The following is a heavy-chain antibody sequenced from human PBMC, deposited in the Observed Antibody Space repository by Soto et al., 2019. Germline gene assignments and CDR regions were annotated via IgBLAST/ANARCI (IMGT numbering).Heavy chain of an antibody. Sequence: GGSLRLSCAASGFTFSSYAMSWVRQAPGKGLEWVSAISGSGGSTYYADSVKGRFTISRDNSKNTLYLQMNSLRAEDTAVYYCAKELRVTIFGVVIEGFDYWGQGTLVTVS. J-gene: IGHJ4*02. CDR1: GFTFSSYA. V-gene: IGHV3-23*01. CDR2: ISGSGGST. D-gene: IGHD3-3*01. CDR3: AKELRVTIFGVVIEGFDY.